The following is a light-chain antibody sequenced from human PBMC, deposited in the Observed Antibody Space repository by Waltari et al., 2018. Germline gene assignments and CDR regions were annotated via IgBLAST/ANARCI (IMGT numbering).Light chain of an antibody. CDR1: SSDVGGYDY. CDR3: SSYAGSNLWV. Sequence: QSALTQPPSASGSPGQSLTISCTGTSSDVGGYDYVSWYQQHPDKAPKLMIYEVTKRPSVVPDRFSGSKSGNTASLTVSGLQAEDEADYYCSSYAGSNLWVFGGGTKLTVL. J-gene: IGLJ3*02. V-gene: IGLV2-8*01. CDR2: EVT.